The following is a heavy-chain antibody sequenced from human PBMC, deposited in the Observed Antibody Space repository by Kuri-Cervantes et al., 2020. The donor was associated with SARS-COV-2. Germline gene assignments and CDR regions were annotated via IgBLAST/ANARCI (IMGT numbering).Heavy chain of an antibody. Sequence: SETLSLTCTVSGYSISSGYYWGWIRQPPGKGLEWIGYIYYSGSTNYNPSLKSRVTISVDTSKNQFSLKLSSVTAADTAVYYCARMYYDFWSGYYKYYFDYWGQGTLVTVSS. V-gene: IGHV4-61*01. CDR1: GYSISSGYY. CDR2: IYYSGST. J-gene: IGHJ4*02. CDR3: ARMYYDFWSGYYKYYFDY. D-gene: IGHD3-3*01.